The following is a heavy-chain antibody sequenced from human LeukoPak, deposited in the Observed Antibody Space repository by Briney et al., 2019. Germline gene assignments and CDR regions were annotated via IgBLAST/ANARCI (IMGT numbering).Heavy chain of an antibody. CDR2: IYYSGST. Sequence: SETLSLTCTVSGGSISSYYWSWIRQSPGKGLEWIGYIYYSGSTNYNPSLKSRVTLSVDTSKNQFSLTLNSVTAADTAVYYCARGEGHAGYYFDSWGQGSLVTVSS. D-gene: IGHD6-13*01. CDR3: ARGEGHAGYYFDS. J-gene: IGHJ4*02. CDR1: GGSISSYY. V-gene: IGHV4-59*01.